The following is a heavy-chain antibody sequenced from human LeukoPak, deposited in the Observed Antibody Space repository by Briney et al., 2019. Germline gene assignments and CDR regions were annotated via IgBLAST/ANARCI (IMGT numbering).Heavy chain of an antibody. CDR1: GYTFTGYY. CDR2: IDPNSGGT. CDR3: ARDARPSYDTSGYYFPGDY. J-gene: IGHJ4*02. V-gene: IGHV1-2*02. Sequence: ASVKVSCKASGYTFTGYYMHWVRQDPGQGLEWMGWIDPNSGGTNYAQKFQGRVTMTRDTSISTAYMELSRLRSDDTAVYYCARDARPSYDTSGYYFPGDYWGQGTLVTVSS. D-gene: IGHD3-22*01.